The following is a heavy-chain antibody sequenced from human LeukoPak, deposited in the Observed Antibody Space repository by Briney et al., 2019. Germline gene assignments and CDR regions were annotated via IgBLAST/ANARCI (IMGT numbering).Heavy chain of an antibody. CDR1: GFTFSTFA. CDR2: VSDTRADT. CDR3: ASDPYFDY. Sequence: GGSLRLSCAASGFTFSTFAMTWVRQAPGVGLEWVSYVSDTRADTYYTDSVKGRFTISRDNAKNSLYLQMNSLRAEDTAVYYCASDPYFDYWGQGTLVTVSS. V-gene: IGHV3-21*01. J-gene: IGHJ4*02.